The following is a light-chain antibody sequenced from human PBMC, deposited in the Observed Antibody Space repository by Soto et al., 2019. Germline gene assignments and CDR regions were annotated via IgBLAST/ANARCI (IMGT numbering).Light chain of an antibody. Sequence: EIVMTQSPAILSVSPGERATLSCRASQSVSTTLAWFQQKPGQTPRLLFNGASTRATGIPARFTGSGSGTKFILTISSLQSEDFAVYYCQQYDIWPPTFGQGTKVDIK. J-gene: IGKJ1*01. V-gene: IGKV3-15*01. CDR3: QQYDIWPPT. CDR1: QSVSTT. CDR2: GAS.